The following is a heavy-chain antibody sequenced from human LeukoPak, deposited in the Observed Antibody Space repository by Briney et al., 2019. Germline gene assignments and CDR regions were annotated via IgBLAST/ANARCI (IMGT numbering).Heavy chain of an antibody. D-gene: IGHD3-10*01. J-gene: IGHJ3*02. V-gene: IGHV4-39*07. CDR1: GASINSGSNY. Sequence: SETLSLACRVSGASINSGSNYWGWIRQPPGKTLEWIGSIYSSGSTYYNPSLKSRVIIMIDTPKNHFSLTLSSVTAADTAVYYCARSDGYGLVGIWGQGTMVTVSS. CDR3: ARSDGYGLVGI. CDR2: IYSSGST.